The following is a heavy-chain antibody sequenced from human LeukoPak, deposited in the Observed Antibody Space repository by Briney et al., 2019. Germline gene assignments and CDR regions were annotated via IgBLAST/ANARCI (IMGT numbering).Heavy chain of an antibody. D-gene: IGHD3-16*02. CDR1: GYTFTGYY. Sequence: VASVKVSCKASGYTFTGYYMHWVRQAPGQGLEWMGRINPNSGGTNYAQKFQGRVTMTRDTSISTAYMELSRLRSDDTAVYYRARDSRDLYDYVWGSYRYKTFDYWGQGTLVTVSS. V-gene: IGHV1-2*06. CDR3: ARDSRDLYDYVWGSYRYKTFDY. CDR2: INPNSGGT. J-gene: IGHJ4*02.